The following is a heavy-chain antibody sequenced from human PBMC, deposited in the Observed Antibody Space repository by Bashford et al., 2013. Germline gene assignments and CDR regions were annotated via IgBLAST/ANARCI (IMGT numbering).Heavy chain of an antibody. CDR2: MKSSGDIT. Sequence: VASVKVSCKASGYTLTNYNIHWVRQAPGQGLEWMGIMKSSGDITIYAQNLQGRVTVTRETSTSTVYMELSSLRSEDMAVYYCARGSPLGMDVWGQGTTVTVSS. J-gene: IGHJ6*02. V-gene: IGHV1-46*04. CDR1: GYTLTNYN. CDR3: ARGSPLGMDV.